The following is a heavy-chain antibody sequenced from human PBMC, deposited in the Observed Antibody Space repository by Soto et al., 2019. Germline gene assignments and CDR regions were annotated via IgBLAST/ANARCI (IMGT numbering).Heavy chain of an antibody. CDR2: IYTSGST. CDR3: ARACSSNSCYDVFDY. Sequence: SETLSLTCTVSGGSISSYYWSWVRQPAGKGLEWIGRIYTSGSTNYNPSLKSRVTMSVDTSKNQFSLKLSSVTAADTAVYYCARACSSNSCYDVFDYWGQGTLVTVSS. J-gene: IGHJ4*02. V-gene: IGHV4-4*07. CDR1: GGSISSYY. D-gene: IGHD2-2*01.